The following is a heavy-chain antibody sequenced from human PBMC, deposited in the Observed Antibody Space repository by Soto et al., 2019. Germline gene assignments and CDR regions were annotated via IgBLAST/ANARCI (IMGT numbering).Heavy chain of an antibody. V-gene: IGHV4-59*13. J-gene: IGHJ3*02. Sequence: QVQLQESGPGLVKPSETLSLTCTVSGGSISSYYWSWLRQPPGKGLEWIGYIDYSGSTNYNPSLKSRVTISVDTSKNQFSLKLSSVTAADTAVYYCASVWGGAFDIWGQGTMVTVSS. CDR2: IDYSGST. D-gene: IGHD3-16*01. CDR3: ASVWGGAFDI. CDR1: GGSISSYY.